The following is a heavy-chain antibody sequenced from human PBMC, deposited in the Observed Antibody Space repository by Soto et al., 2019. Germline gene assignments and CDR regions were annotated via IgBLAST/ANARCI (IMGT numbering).Heavy chain of an antibody. D-gene: IGHD3-22*01. CDR2: INPSGGST. CDR3: ARALYDTDSLPVGAEPRYYAMDV. Sequence: QVQLVQSGAEVKKPGASVKVSRKASQYSFTSYCVHWVRQAPGQGLEWMGIINPSGGSTNYAHRFQGRVTMTRDTSTSTVYMELSSLRSEDTAVYYCARALYDTDSLPVGAEPRYYAMDVWGLGTTVTVSS. V-gene: IGHV1-46*01. CDR1: QYSFTSYC. J-gene: IGHJ6*02.